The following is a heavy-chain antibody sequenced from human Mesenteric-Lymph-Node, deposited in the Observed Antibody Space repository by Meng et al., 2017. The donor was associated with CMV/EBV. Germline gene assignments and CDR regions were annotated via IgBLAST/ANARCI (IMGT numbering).Heavy chain of an antibody. CDR3: AKPGAEFDHCFDF. CDR2: INTDGTSI. CDR1: GFTFSSYW. J-gene: IGHJ4*02. V-gene: IGHV3-74*01. D-gene: IGHD1-14*01. Sequence: GESLKISCVASGFTFSSYWMYWVRQAPGKGLVLVSRINTDGTSIVYADFVNGRFTITRDNAKNTLDQQMNNLRVEDTAVYYCAKPGAEFDHCFDFWGQGTLVTVSS.